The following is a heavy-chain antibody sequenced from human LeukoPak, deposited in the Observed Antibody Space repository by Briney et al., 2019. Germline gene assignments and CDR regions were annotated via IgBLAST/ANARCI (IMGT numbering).Heavy chain of an antibody. CDR3: AREVVPAVFDY. V-gene: IGHV4-4*07. CDR1: GGSISSYY. D-gene: IGHD2-2*01. CDR2: IYTSGST. J-gene: IGHJ4*02. Sequence: PSETLSLTCTVSGGSISSYYWSWIRQPAGKRLEWIGRIYTSGSTNYNPSLKSRVTISVDKSKNQFSLKLSSVTAADTAVYYCAREVVPAVFDYWGQGTLVTVSS.